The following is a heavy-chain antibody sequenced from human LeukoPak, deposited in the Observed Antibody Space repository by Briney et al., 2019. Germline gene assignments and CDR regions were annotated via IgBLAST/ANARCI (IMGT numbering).Heavy chain of an antibody. V-gene: IGHV1-2*02. CDR2: INPNSGGT. Sequence: ASVKVSCKASGYTFTGYYMHWVRQAPGQGLEWMGWINPNSGGTNYAQKFQGRVTMTRNTSISTAYMELSSLRSEDTAVYYCARGYGYSYPYYFDYWGQGTLVTVSS. D-gene: IGHD5-18*01. CDR1: GYTFTGYY. J-gene: IGHJ4*02. CDR3: ARGYGYSYPYYFDY.